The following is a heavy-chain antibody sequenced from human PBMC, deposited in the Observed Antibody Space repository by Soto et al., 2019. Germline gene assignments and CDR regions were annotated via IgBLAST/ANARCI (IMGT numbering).Heavy chain of an antibody. Sequence: PSETLSLTCTVYGGSFSGHFGSWIRQPPGKGLEWIGEINHSGGTNYNPSLKSRVTISVDTSQNQFSLKVNSVTAADTAVYYCARGSAGRGYYCSGMDVWGQGTTVT. CDR3: ARGSAGRGYYCSGMDV. CDR1: GGSFSGHF. J-gene: IGHJ6*02. CDR2: INHSGGT. V-gene: IGHV4-34*01.